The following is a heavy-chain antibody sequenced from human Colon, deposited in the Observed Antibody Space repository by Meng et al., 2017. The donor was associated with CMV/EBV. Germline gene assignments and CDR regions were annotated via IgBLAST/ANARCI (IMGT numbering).Heavy chain of an antibody. J-gene: IGHJ3*02. CDR2: ISGSGGST. D-gene: IGHD4-17*01. CDR3: VTNAFDI. V-gene: IGHV3-23*01. Sequence: GESLKISCAGSGFTFSNFAMSWVRQAPGKGLEWVSAISGSGGSTYYADSVKGRFTISRDNSKNTLYLQMNSLRAEDTAVYYTVTNAFDIWGQGTMVTVSS. CDR1: GFTFSNFA.